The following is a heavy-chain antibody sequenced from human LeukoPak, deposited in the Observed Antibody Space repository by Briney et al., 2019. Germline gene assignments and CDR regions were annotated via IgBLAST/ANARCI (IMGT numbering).Heavy chain of an antibody. CDR2: INPNSGGT. CDR3: ARDHIVVVIAEGWFDP. Sequence: GASVKVSCKASGYTFTGYYMHWVRQAPGQGLEWMGWINPNSGGTNYAQKFQGRVTMTRDTSISTAYMELSRLRSDDTAVYYCARDHIVVVIAEGWFDPWGQGTLVTVSS. J-gene: IGHJ5*02. V-gene: IGHV1-2*02. D-gene: IGHD2-21*01. CDR1: GYTFTGYY.